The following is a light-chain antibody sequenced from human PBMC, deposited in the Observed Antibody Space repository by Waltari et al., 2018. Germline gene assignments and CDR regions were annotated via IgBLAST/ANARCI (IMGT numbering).Light chain of an antibody. CDR3: QQYGSSPPYT. CDR2: GAS. CDR1: QSVSSSY. Sequence: EIVLTQSPGTLSLSPGERATLTCRASQSVSSSYLAWYQQKPGQARRLLIYGASSRPTGIQDRFSGSRSGPDFTLTISRLEPEDFAVYYCQQYGSSPPYTFGQGTKLEIK. V-gene: IGKV3-20*01. J-gene: IGKJ2*01.